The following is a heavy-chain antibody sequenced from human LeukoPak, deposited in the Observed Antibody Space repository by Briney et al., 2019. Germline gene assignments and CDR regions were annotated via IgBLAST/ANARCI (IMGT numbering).Heavy chain of an antibody. D-gene: IGHD6-13*01. CDR3: SRVNPEAEGFDY. Sequence: GGSLRLSCAASGFTVSSNYMSWVRQAPGKGLEWVSVIYSGGSTYYADSVKGRFTISRENAKNSLYLQMNSLRAGDTAVYYCSRVNPEAEGFDYWGQGTLVTVSS. J-gene: IGHJ4*02. V-gene: IGHV3-66*01. CDR1: GFTVSSNY. CDR2: IYSGGST.